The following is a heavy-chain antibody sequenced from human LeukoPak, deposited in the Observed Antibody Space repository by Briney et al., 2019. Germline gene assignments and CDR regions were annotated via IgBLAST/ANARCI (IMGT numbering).Heavy chain of an antibody. CDR2: INHSGST. Sequence: PSETLSLTCAVYGGSFSGYYWSWIRQPPGKGLEWIGGINHSGSTNYNPSLKSRVTISVDTSKNQFSLKLSSVTAADTAVYYCASSIAAVGWYFDLWGRGTLVTVSS. J-gene: IGHJ2*01. D-gene: IGHD6-6*01. CDR1: GGSFSGYY. CDR3: ASSIAAVGWYFDL. V-gene: IGHV4-34*01.